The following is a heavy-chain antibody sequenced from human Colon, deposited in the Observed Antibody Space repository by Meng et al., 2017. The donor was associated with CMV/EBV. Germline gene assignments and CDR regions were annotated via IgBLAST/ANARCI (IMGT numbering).Heavy chain of an antibody. D-gene: IGHD2-15*01. CDR2: ILPILGTV. J-gene: IGHJ3*01. CDR3: ASDGLYSEAFDV. V-gene: IGHV1-69*08. Sequence: SVKVTCKASGGTFSSYTINWVRQAAGQGLEWMGRILPILGTVKHSQHFLGRVTITADKSTSTAYMELESLRSEDTAVYYCASDGLYSEAFDVWGQGTMVTVSS. CDR1: GGTFSSYT.